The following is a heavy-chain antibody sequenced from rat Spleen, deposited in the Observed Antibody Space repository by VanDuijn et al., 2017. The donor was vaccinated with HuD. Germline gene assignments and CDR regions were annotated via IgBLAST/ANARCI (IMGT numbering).Heavy chain of an antibody. CDR2: IWGNGNT. CDR1: GFSLSNYG. Sequence: QVQLKESGPGLVKPSLTLSLTCTVSGFSLSNYGVFWVRQPPGKGLEWMGVIWGNGNTNFNSALKSRLNISRDTSKSQVFLKMNSLQSEDTAMYFCARNYFGVRDWGQGVMVTVSS. J-gene: IGHJ2*01. D-gene: IGHD4-3*01. CDR3: ARNYFGVRD. V-gene: IGHV2-13*01.